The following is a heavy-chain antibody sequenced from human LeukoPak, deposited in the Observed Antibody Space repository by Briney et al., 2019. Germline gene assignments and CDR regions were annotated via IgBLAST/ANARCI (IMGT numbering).Heavy chain of an antibody. Sequence: TSETLSLTCAVYGGSFSGYYWSWIRQPPGKGLEWIGEINHSGSTNYNPSLKSRVTISVDTSKNHFSLKVASVTAADTAVYYCGRHFPETGRDEQPLEYWGQGSLFTVSS. CDR3: GRHFPETGRDEQPLEY. D-gene: IGHD3-10*01. CDR2: INHSGST. CDR1: GGSFSGYY. J-gene: IGHJ4*02. V-gene: IGHV4-34*01.